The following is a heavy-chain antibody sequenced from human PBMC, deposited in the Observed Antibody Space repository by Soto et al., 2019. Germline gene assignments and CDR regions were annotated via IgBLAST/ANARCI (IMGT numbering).Heavy chain of an antibody. CDR1: GFTFQKYA. CDR2: ISANSATI. CDR3: AKARVALLGVRTV. D-gene: IGHD3-10*01. Sequence: EVQLVDSGGDLVQPGRSLRLSCAASGFTFQKYAMHWVRQVPGKGLEWVSGISANSATIGYADSVKGRFTVSRDDANNSLPLQMTGRRTEDTALYYCAKARVALLGVRTVGGQGTLVTVSS. V-gene: IGHV3-9*01. J-gene: IGHJ4*02.